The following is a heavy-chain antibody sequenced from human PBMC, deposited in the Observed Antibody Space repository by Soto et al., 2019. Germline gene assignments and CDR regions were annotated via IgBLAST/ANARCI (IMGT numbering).Heavy chain of an antibody. Sequence: PGGSLRLSCAASGFTFSSYGMHWVCQAPGKGLEWVAVISYDGSNKYYADSVKGRFTISRDNSKTTLYLQMNSLRAEDTAVYYCAKDQGGIDYWAQGTLVTLSS. CDR1: GFTFSSYG. J-gene: IGHJ4*02. CDR2: ISYDGSNK. V-gene: IGHV3-30*18. CDR3: AKDQGGIDY. D-gene: IGHD2-15*01.